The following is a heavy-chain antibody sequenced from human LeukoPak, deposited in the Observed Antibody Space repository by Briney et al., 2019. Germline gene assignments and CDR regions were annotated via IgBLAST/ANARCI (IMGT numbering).Heavy chain of an antibody. Sequence: ASVKVSCKASGYTFTGYYMHWVRQAPGQGLEWMVWSNPNSGGTKYAQKFQVRVTMTRDTSISTAYMELSRLISDDTAVYYCARDLGYCSGGSCYSVSAFDIWGQGTMVTVPS. CDR3: ARDLGYCSGGSCYSVSAFDI. CDR2: SNPNSGGT. J-gene: IGHJ3*02. D-gene: IGHD2-15*01. CDR1: GYTFTGYY. V-gene: IGHV1-2*02.